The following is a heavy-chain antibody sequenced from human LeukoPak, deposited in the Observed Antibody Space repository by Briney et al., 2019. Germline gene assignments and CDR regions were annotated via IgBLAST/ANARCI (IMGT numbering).Heavy chain of an antibody. CDR3: ARGYCSGGSCYSYYYYNYMDV. Sequence: SETLSLTCTVSGGCTSSSSYYWGWIRQPPGKGLEWIGSIHYSGSTNYNPSLKSRVTISVDTSKNQFSLKLSSVTAADTAVYYCARGYCSGGSCYSYYYYNYMDVWGKGTTVTVSS. V-gene: IGHV4-39*07. J-gene: IGHJ6*03. CDR2: IHYSGST. CDR1: GGCTSSSSYY. D-gene: IGHD2-15*01.